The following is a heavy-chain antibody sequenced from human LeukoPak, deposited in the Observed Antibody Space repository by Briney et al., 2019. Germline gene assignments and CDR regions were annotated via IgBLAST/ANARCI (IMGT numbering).Heavy chain of an antibody. Sequence: GGSLRLSCAPSGFTFSSYSMHWVRQAPGKGLEWVAVISDDGSKKSYADSVKGRFTVSRDNSKNTLYLQMNSPRVEDTAVYYCAREGGYCSSTTCYFDSWGQGTLVTVSS. V-gene: IGHV3-30-3*01. CDR1: GFTFSSYS. D-gene: IGHD2-2*01. CDR3: AREGGYCSSTTCYFDS. J-gene: IGHJ4*02. CDR2: ISDDGSKK.